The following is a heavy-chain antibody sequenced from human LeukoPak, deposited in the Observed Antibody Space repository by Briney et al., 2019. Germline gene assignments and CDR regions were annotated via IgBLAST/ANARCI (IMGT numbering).Heavy chain of an antibody. CDR1: GFTFSSYW. D-gene: IGHD3-10*01. Sequence: GGSLRLSCAASGFTFSSYWMTWVRQAPGKGLEWVANIKLDVSETYYADSVRGRFTISRDNTKNSLYLQMDSLRAEDTAVYYCARKGNAFDFWGQGTMVTVSS. CDR2: IKLDVSET. V-gene: IGHV3-7*01. CDR3: ARKGNAFDF. J-gene: IGHJ3*01.